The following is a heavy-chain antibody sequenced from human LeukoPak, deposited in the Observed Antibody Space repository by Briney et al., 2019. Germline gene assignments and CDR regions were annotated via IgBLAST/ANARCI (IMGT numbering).Heavy chain of an antibody. J-gene: IGHJ4*02. D-gene: IGHD3-22*01. CDR1: GGAFSSYA. Sequence: SVKVSCKASGGAFSSYAISWVRQAPGQGLEWMGGIIPIFGTANYAQKFQGRVTITTDESTSTAYMELSSLRSEDTAVYYCARAETYYYDSSGHPLDYWGQGTLVTVSS. CDR3: ARAETYYYDSSGHPLDY. CDR2: IIPIFGTA. V-gene: IGHV1-69*05.